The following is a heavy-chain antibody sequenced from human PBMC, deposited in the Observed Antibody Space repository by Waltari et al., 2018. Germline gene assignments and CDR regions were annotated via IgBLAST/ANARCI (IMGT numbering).Heavy chain of an antibody. Sequence: QVQLQESGPGLVKPSQTLSLTCTVSGGSISSGDYYWSWIRQPPGKGLEWIGYIYFRGGTYYNPSLKSRVTISVDTSKNQFSLKLSSVTAADTAVYYCARGGRDKDTGFFDYWGQGTLVTVSS. CDR2: IYFRGGT. CDR1: GGSISSGDYY. D-gene: IGHD3-16*01. CDR3: ARGGRDKDTGFFDY. J-gene: IGHJ4*02. V-gene: IGHV4-30-4*08.